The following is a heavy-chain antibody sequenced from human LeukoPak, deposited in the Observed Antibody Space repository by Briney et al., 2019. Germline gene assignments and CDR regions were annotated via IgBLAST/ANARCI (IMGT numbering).Heavy chain of an antibody. V-gene: IGHV3-7*03. CDR1: GFTFSSYW. CDR3: ARDPGYHLYYYLDV. Sequence: GGSLRLSCAASGFTFSSYWMSWARQAPGKGLEWVAKIKQDGSEKYYVDSVKGRFTISRDNAKNSLSLQMNSLRLEDTALYFCARDPGYHLYYYLDVWGKGTTVTVSS. J-gene: IGHJ6*03. CDR2: IKQDGSEK. D-gene: IGHD5-18*01.